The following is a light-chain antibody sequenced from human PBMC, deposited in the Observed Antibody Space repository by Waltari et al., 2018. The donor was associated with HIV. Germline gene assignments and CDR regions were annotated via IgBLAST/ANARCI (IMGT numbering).Light chain of an antibody. CDR2: EVS. CDR3: CSYAGSSTLKV. V-gene: IGLV2-23*02. Sequence: QSALTQPASVSGSPGQSITISCTGTSSDVGSYNLVSWYQQHPGKAPKLMIYEVSKLPSGVSNRFSGSKSGNTASLTSSGLQAEDEADYYCCSYAGSSTLKVFGTGTKVTVL. CDR1: SSDVGSYNL. J-gene: IGLJ1*01.